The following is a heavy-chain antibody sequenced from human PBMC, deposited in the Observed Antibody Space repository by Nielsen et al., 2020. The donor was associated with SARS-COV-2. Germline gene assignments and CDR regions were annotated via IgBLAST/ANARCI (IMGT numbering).Heavy chain of an antibody. V-gene: IGHV1-69*01. Sequence: VQVSCKASGGTFSSYAISWVRQAPGQGLEWMGGIIPIFGTANYAQKFQGRVTITADESTSTAYMELSSLRSEDTAVYYCAREPPYGSSGWPNWFDPWGQGTLVTVSS. J-gene: IGHJ5*02. CDR2: IIPIFGTA. CDR1: GGTFSSYA. CDR3: AREPPYGSSGWPNWFDP. D-gene: IGHD6-19*01.